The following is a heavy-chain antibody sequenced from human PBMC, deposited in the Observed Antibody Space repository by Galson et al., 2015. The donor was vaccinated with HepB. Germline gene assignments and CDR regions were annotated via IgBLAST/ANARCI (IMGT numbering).Heavy chain of an antibody. CDR1: GYTFTTYA. J-gene: IGHJ4*02. CDR3: ARVHNAASKRPLDY. Sequence: SVKVSCKASGYTFTTYAISWVRQAPGQGLEWMGGINTYSGNAKYAQNFQGRVTITSDTSTSTAYLEMSSLRSEDTAVYYCARVHNAASKRPLDYWGQGTLVTVSS. D-gene: IGHD2-15*01. V-gene: IGHV1-18*01. CDR2: INTYSGNA.